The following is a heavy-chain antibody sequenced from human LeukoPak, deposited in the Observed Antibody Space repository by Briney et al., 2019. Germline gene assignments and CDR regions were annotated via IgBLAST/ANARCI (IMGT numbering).Heavy chain of an antibody. Sequence: GGSLRLSCAASGFTFSSNWMHWVRQAPGKGLVWVSYVNTDGSATAYADSVKGRFTISRDNAKNTLYLQMNSLRAEDTAVYYCARGGQGAVDYWGQGTLVTVSS. D-gene: IGHD3-16*01. J-gene: IGHJ4*02. CDR2: VNTDGSAT. CDR3: ARGGQGAVDY. V-gene: IGHV3-74*01. CDR1: GFTFSSNW.